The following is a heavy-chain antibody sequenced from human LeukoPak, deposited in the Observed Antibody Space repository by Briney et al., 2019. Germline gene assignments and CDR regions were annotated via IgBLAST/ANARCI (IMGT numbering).Heavy chain of an antibody. CDR3: ARRGIFLAGGDVDY. J-gene: IGHJ4*02. Sequence: SETLSLTCAVYGGSFSGYYWSWIRQPPGKGLEWIGEINHSGSTNYNPSLKSRVTISVDTSKNQFSLKLSSVTAADTAVYYCARRGIFLAGGDVDYWGQGTLVTVSS. D-gene: IGHD3-3*01. V-gene: IGHV4-34*01. CDR1: GGSFSGYY. CDR2: INHSGST.